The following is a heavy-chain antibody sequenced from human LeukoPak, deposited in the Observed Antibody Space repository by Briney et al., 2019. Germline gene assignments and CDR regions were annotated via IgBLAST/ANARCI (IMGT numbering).Heavy chain of an antibody. CDR3: ARVGSGWYNWFDP. CDR2: INPNSGGT. J-gene: IGHJ5*02. CDR1: GYTFTGYY. D-gene: IGHD6-19*01. V-gene: IGHV1-2*06. Sequence: GASVKVSCKASGYTFTGYYMHWVRQAPGQGLEWMGRINPNSGGTNYAQKFQGRVTMTRDTSTSTVYMELSSLRSEDTAVYYCARVGSGWYNWFDPWGQGTLVTVSS.